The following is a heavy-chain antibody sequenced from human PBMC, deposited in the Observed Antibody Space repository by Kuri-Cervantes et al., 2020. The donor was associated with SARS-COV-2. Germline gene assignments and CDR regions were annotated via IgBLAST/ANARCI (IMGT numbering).Heavy chain of an antibody. CDR3: AKDQHGIVVVVAAIDY. D-gene: IGHD2-15*01. Sequence: GESLKISCAASGFTFSSYWMSWVRQAPGKGLEWVSAISGSGGSTYYADSVKGRFTISRDNSKNTLYLQMNSLRAEDTAVYYCAKDQHGIVVVVAAIDYWGQGALVTVSS. V-gene: IGHV3-23*01. CDR1: GFTFSSYW. CDR2: ISGSGGST. J-gene: IGHJ4*02.